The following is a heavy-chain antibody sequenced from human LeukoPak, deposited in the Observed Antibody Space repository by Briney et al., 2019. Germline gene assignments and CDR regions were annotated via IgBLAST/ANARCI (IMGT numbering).Heavy chain of an antibody. D-gene: IGHD6-19*01. J-gene: IGHJ5*02. CDR2: INPESGDT. V-gene: IGHV1-2*02. CDR1: GYTFTGYH. Sequence: ASVKVSCKASGYTFTGYHMHWLRQAPGQGLEWMGWINPESGDTNYAQNFQARVTMTRDRFINTAYMELQSLRSDDTAVYYCAREDHSSGWYRGGWFDPWGQGTLVTVSS. CDR3: AREDHSSGWYRGGWFDP.